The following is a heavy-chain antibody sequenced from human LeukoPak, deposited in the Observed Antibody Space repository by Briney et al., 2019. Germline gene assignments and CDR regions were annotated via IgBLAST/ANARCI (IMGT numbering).Heavy chain of an antibody. CDR3: ATAHPLAARQGVWFDP. D-gene: IGHD6-6*01. J-gene: IGHJ5*02. CDR2: VDPEDGET. CDR1: GYTFTDYY. Sequence: ASVKISCKVSGYTFTDYYMHWVQQAPGKGLEWMGLVDPEDGETIYAEKFKGRVTITPDTSTDTAYVELSSLRSEDTAVYYCATAHPLAARQGVWFDPWGQGTLVTVSS. V-gene: IGHV1-69-2*01.